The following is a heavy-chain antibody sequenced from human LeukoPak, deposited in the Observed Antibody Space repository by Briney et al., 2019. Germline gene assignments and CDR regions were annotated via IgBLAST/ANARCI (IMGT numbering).Heavy chain of an antibody. CDR1: GYSFMDYW. V-gene: IGHV5-51*01. CDR2: IFSHDYYT. Sequence: GESLKISCKGSGYSFMDYWIGWVRQMPGIGPEWMGIIFSHDYYTKYSPSFQGQGRISVDKYISTAYVQWSSLKASDTDVYYCARDGIRGCTSTNCYTSYFYYGMDVWGQGTTVTVSS. CDR3: ARDGIRGCTSTNCYTSYFYYGMDV. D-gene: IGHD2-2*02. J-gene: IGHJ6*02.